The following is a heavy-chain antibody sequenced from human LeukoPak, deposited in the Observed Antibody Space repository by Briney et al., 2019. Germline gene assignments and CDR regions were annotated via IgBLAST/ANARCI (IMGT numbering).Heavy chain of an antibody. Sequence: ASVKVSCKVSGGTFSSYAISWVRQAPGQGLEWMGGIIPIFGTANYAQKFQGRVTITADKSTSTAYMELSSLRSEDTAVYYCARYASRWYAFDIWGQGTMVTVSS. CDR2: IIPIFGTA. D-gene: IGHD2-8*01. V-gene: IGHV1-69*06. J-gene: IGHJ3*02. CDR3: ARYASRWYAFDI. CDR1: GGTFSSYA.